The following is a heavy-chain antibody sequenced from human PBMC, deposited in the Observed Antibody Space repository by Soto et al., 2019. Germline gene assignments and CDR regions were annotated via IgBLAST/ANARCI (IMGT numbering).Heavy chain of an antibody. CDR3: ARIAAAGSNYYYYGMDV. V-gene: IGHV3-7*01. J-gene: IGHJ6*02. Sequence: SLRLSCAASGFTFSSYAMSWVRQAPGKGLEWVANIKQDGSEKYYVDSVKGRFTISRDNAKNSLYLQMNSLGAEDTAVYYCARIAAAGSNYYYYGMDVWGQGTTVTVSS. D-gene: IGHD6-13*01. CDR2: IKQDGSEK. CDR1: GFTFSSYA.